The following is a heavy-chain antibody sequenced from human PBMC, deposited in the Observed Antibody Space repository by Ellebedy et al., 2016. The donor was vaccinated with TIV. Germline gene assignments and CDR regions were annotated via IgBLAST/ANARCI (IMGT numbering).Heavy chain of an antibody. Sequence: SETLSLTXTVPSDSVSSGRYYWSWIRQPPGKGLEWIGYIYHTGTTNYNPALKSRLTISVDTSKNQFSLNLSSVTAADTALYYCARLWFGDLLSPEGDVWGQGTTVTVSS. D-gene: IGHD3-10*01. CDR2: IYHTGTT. V-gene: IGHV4-61*01. CDR3: ARLWFGDLLSPEGDV. J-gene: IGHJ6*02. CDR1: SDSVSSGRYY.